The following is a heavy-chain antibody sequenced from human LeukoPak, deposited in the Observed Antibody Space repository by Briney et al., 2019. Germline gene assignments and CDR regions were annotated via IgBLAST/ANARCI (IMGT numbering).Heavy chain of an antibody. CDR3: ARDAYYYDSSGYNGPYLDY. CDR2: ISAYNGNT. V-gene: IGHV1-18*01. J-gene: IGHJ4*02. CDR1: GYTFTSYG. D-gene: IGHD3-22*01. Sequence: ASVKVSCKASGYTFTSYGISWVRQAPGQGLEWMGWISAYNGNTNYAQKLQGRVTMTTDTSTSTAYMELRSLRSDDTAVYYCARDAYYYDSSGYNGPYLDYWGQGTLVTVSS.